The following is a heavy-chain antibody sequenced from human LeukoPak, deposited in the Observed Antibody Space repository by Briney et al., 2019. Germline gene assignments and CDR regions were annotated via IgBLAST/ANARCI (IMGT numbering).Heavy chain of an antibody. J-gene: IGHJ4*02. V-gene: IGHV4-30-4*08. CDR3: ARGAYYGSIDY. CDR2: IYYSGST. Sequence: SETLSLTCTVSGDSISSRDYYWSWIRQPPGKGLEWIGYIYYSGSTSYNPSLKSRVTISVDTSKNQFSLKLSSVTAADTAVYYCARGAYYGSIDYWGQGTLVTVSS. CDR1: GDSISSRDYY. D-gene: IGHD3-10*01.